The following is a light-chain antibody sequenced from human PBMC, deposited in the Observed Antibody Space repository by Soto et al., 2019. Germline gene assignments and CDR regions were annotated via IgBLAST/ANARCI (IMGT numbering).Light chain of an antibody. J-gene: IGKJ5*01. Sequence: IVLTQSPAEMCLSPGERATLSCGGSERVSSSYVAWYQMKAGLAPRLLIHDASTRASGIPDRFRGSKSGTDFTLTIRGLEAEDAALYYCQQYGSSPITFGQGTRLEI. CDR1: ERVSSSY. CDR3: QQYGSSPIT. CDR2: DAS. V-gene: IGKV3D-20*01.